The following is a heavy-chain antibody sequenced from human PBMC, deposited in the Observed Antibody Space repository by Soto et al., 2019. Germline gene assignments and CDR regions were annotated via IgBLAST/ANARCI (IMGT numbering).Heavy chain of an antibody. D-gene: IGHD6-6*01. Sequence: GGSLRLSCAASGFTFSSYSMNWVRQAPGKGLEWVSSISSSSSYIYYADSVKGRFTITRDNAKNSLNLQMNSLEAEDTAVYYCARDIVFAGSSSPGDYWGQGTLVTVSS. CDR2: ISSSSSYI. CDR3: ARDIVFAGSSSPGDY. CDR1: GFTFSSYS. J-gene: IGHJ4*02. V-gene: IGHV3-21*01.